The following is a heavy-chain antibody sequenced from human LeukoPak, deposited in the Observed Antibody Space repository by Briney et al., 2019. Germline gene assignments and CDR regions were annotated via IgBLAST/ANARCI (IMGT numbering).Heavy chain of an antibody. CDR1: GYTFTSYY. CDR2: INPSGGST. CDR3: ARDVKVVVVAATYYFDY. J-gene: IGHJ4*02. D-gene: IGHD2-15*01. V-gene: IGHV1-46*01. Sequence: ASVKVSCKASGYTFTSYYMHWVRQAPGQGLEWMGIINPSGGSTSYAQKFQGRVTMTRDMSTSTVYMELSSLRSEDTAVYYCARDVKVVVVAATYYFDYWGQRTLVTVSS.